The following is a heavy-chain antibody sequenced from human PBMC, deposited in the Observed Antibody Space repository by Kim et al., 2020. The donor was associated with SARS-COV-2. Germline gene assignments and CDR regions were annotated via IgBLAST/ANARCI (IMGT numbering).Heavy chain of an antibody. CDR3: ARDGISSLDY. Sequence: YLESVKGRFTISRDNSKGTMYLQMNSLRVEDTAVYYCARDGISSLDYWGQGTMVTVSA. V-gene: IGHV3-33*01. J-gene: IGHJ4*02. D-gene: IGHD2-2*01.